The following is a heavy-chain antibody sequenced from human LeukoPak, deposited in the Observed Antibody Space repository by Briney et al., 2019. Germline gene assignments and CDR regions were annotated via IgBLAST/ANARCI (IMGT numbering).Heavy chain of an antibody. V-gene: IGHV3-11*04. CDR3: AKDWARAAGTYYYFDY. CDR2: ISSSGSTI. CDR1: GFTFSDYY. Sequence: GGSLRLSCAASGFTFSDYYMSWIRQAPGKGLEWVSYISSSGSTIYYADSVKGRFTISRDNAKNSLYLQMNSLRAEDTAVYYCAKDWARAAGTYYYFDYWGQGTLVTVSS. J-gene: IGHJ4*02. D-gene: IGHD6-13*01.